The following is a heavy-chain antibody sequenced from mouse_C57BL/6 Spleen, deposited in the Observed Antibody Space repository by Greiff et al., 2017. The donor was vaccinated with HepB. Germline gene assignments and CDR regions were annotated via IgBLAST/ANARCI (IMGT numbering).Heavy chain of an antibody. J-gene: IGHJ1*03. CDR2: ISYDGSN. CDR1: GYSITSGYY. CDR3: ARGFYV. Sequence: DVKLQESGPGLVKPSQSLSLTCSVTGYSITSGYYWNWIRQFPGNKLEWMGYISYDGSNNYNPSLKNRISITRDTSKNQFFLKLNSVTTEDTATYYCARGFYVWGTGTTVTVSS. V-gene: IGHV3-6*01.